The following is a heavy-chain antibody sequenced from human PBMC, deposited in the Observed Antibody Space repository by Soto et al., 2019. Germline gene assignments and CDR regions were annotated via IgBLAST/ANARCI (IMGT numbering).Heavy chain of an antibody. J-gene: IGHJ4*02. V-gene: IGHV4-38-2*01. CDR1: GYSISSGYY. CDR3: AGGLTFGGVIVIPH. CDR2: IYHSGST. D-gene: IGHD3-16*02. Sequence: PSETLSLTCAVSGYSISSGYYWGWIRQPPGKGLEWIGSIYHSGSTYYNPSLKSRVTISVDTSKNQFSLKLSSVTAADTAVYYCAGGLTFGGVIVIPHWGQGTLVTVSS.